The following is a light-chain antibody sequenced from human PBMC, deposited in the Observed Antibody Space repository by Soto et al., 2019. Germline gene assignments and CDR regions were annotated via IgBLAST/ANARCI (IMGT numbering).Light chain of an antibody. V-gene: IGLV1-44*01. CDR1: SSNIGRNT. CDR2: DNN. Sequence: QSALSQPPSASGTPGQRVAISCSGSSSNIGRNTVNWYQQLPGTAPKLLIYDNNRRPSGVPDRFSGSKSGTSASLAISGLQSEDEADYYCAAWDDSLTGLNVFGTGTKVTVL. CDR3: AAWDDSLTGLNV. J-gene: IGLJ1*01.